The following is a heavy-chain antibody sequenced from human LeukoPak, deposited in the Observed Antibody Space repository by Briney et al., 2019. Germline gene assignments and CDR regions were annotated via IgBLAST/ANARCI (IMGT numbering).Heavy chain of an antibody. CDR2: IYHSGST. Sequence: PSGTLSLTCAVSGGSISSGNWWTWVRQPPEKGLEWIGEIYHSGSTYYNPSLKSRVTISIDKSKNQFSLKLSSVTAADTAVYYCASRVPAAGDALDTWGQGTMVTVST. J-gene: IGHJ3*02. D-gene: IGHD6-13*01. CDR1: GGSISSGNW. V-gene: IGHV4-4*02. CDR3: ASRVPAAGDALDT.